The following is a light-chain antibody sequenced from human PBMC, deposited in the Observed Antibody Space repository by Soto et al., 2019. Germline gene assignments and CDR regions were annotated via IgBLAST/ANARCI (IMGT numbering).Light chain of an antibody. CDR1: QTISSW. Sequence: DIQITQSPSTLSGSVGDRVTITCRASQTISSWLDWYQQKPGKSPKLLIDNASTLKSGVPSRFSGSGSGTEFTLTISRMLPADFSTYYCQHYNSYSDAFGQGTKVELK. V-gene: IGKV1-5*03. J-gene: IGKJ1*01. CDR3: QHYNSYSDA. CDR2: NAS.